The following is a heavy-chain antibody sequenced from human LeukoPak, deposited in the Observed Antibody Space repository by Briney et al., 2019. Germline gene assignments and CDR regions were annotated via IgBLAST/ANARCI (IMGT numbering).Heavy chain of an antibody. V-gene: IGHV4-61*02. Sequence: PSETLSLTCTVSGGSISSGSYYCSWIRQPAGKGLEWIGRIYTSGSTNYNPSLKSRVTISVDTSKNQFSLKLSSVTAADTAVYYCARAEGYSSSSRVLFDYWGQGTLVTVSS. J-gene: IGHJ4*02. CDR2: IYTSGST. CDR3: ARAEGYSSSSRVLFDY. CDR1: GGSISSGSYY. D-gene: IGHD6-6*01.